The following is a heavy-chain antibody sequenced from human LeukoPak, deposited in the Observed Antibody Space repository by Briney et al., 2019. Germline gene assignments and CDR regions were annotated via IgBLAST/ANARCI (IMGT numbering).Heavy chain of an antibody. Sequence: ASVKVSCKASGYTFTGYYMHWVRQAPGQGLEWMGWINLNSGGTNYAQKFQGRVTMTRDTSISTAYMELSRLRSDDTAVYYCARVTVAGYFDYWGQGTLVTVSS. CDR2: INLNSGGT. CDR1: GYTFTGYY. J-gene: IGHJ4*02. CDR3: ARVTVAGYFDY. D-gene: IGHD6-19*01. V-gene: IGHV1-2*02.